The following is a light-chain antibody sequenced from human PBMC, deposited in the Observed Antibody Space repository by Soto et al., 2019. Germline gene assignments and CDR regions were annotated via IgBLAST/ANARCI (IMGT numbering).Light chain of an antibody. CDR2: EVS. J-gene: IGLJ1*01. CDR1: SSDVGGYNY. V-gene: IGLV2-14*01. Sequence: QSALTQPASVSGTPGQSITISCTGTSSDVGGYNYVSWYQQHPGKAPKLVIYEVSKRPSGVSNRFSGSKSGNTASLTISGPQAEDEADYYCSSYTSSSTLYVFGTGTKLTVL. CDR3: SSYTSSSTLYV.